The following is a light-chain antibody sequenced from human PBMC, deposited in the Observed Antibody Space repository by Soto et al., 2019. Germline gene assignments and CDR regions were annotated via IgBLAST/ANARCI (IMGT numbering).Light chain of an antibody. CDR3: QQYNSFLT. J-gene: IGKJ4*01. CDR2: DAS. Sequence: DIQMTQSPSTLSASVGDRVTITCLASQSISSWLAWYQQKPGKAPKLLIYDASSLESGVPSMFSGSGSGTEFTLTISSLQPDDFATYYCQQYNSFLTFGGGTKVDIK. V-gene: IGKV1-5*01. CDR1: QSISSW.